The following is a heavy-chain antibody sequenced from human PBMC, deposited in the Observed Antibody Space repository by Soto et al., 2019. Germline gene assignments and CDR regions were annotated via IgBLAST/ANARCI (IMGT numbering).Heavy chain of an antibody. CDR2: ISYDGSNK. D-gene: IGHD1-26*01. V-gene: IGHV3-30-3*01. CDR3: ARVGGAIAY. CDR1: GFTFSSYA. Sequence: QVQLVESGGGVVQPGRSLRLSCAASGFTFSSYAMHWVRQAPGKGLEWVAVISYDGSNKSYADSVKGRFTISRDNSKKPLYLQMNSLRAEDTAVYYCARVGGAIAYWGQGTLVTVSS. J-gene: IGHJ4*02.